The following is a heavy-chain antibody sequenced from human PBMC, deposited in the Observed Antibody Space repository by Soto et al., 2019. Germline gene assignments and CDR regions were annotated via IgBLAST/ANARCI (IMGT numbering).Heavy chain of an antibody. CDR2: ISAYNGNT. V-gene: IGHV1-18*04. Sequence: ASVKVSGKASGYTFTSYGISWVRQAPGQGLEWMGWISAYNGNTNYAQKLQGRVTMTTDTSTSTAYMEPRSLRSDDTAVYYCARVAAAMKHYGMDVWGQGTTVTVSS. CDR3: ARVAAAMKHYGMDV. D-gene: IGHD6-25*01. J-gene: IGHJ6*02. CDR1: GYTFTSYG.